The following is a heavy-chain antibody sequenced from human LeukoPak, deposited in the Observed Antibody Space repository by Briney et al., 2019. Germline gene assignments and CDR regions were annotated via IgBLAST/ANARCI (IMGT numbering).Heavy chain of an antibody. J-gene: IGHJ4*02. V-gene: IGHV4-39*01. Sequence: SETLSLTCTVSGGSISSSSYYWGWIGQPPGKGLEWIGSIYYSGSTYYNPSLKSRVTISVDTSKNQFSLKLSSVTAADTAVYYCARLRGSYYYDISGYLGGIDYWGQGTLVTVSS. D-gene: IGHD3-22*01. CDR2: IYYSGST. CDR1: GGSISSSSYY. CDR3: ARLRGSYYYDISGYLGGIDY.